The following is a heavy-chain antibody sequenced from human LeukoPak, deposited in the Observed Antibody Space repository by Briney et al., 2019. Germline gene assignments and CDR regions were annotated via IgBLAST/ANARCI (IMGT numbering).Heavy chain of an antibody. V-gene: IGHV1-69*05. J-gene: IGHJ4*02. CDR2: IIPIFGTA. CDR3: ARAAYYYHSSGYYHDY. CDR1: GGTFSSYA. D-gene: IGHD3-22*01. Sequence: SVKVSCKASGGTFSSYAISWVRQAPGQGLEWMGSIIPIFGTANYAQKFQGRVTITTDESTSTAYMELSSLRSEDTAVYYCARAAYYYHSSGYYHDYWGQGTLVTVSS.